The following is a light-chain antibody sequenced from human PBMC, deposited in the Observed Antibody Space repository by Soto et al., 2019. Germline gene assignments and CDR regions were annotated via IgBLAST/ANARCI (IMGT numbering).Light chain of an antibody. J-gene: IGKJ5*01. V-gene: IGKV1-12*01. CDR1: HGISS. CDR3: QQANSFPIT. Sequence: DIQKTQSPSSVSASVGDRVTITCRASHGISSLAWYQRKPGRAPQLLIFGASSLQSGVPSRFSGSGSGTDFTLTISSLQPEDFATYYCQQANSFPITFGQGTRLEIK. CDR2: GAS.